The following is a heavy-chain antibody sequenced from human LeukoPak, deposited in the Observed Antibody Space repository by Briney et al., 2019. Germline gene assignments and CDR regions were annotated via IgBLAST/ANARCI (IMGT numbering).Heavy chain of an antibody. J-gene: IGHJ4*02. CDR2: ISVSNGET. CDR1: GYTFTDYG. Sequence: ASVKVSCKASGYTFTDYGVTWVRQAPGQGLEWMGWISVSNGETNYAQKFQDRVTMTSDTSTNTAYMELTSLRSDDTALYYCARGQSGATIWGQGTLVTVSS. D-gene: IGHD5-12*01. CDR3: ARGQSGATI. V-gene: IGHV1-18*04.